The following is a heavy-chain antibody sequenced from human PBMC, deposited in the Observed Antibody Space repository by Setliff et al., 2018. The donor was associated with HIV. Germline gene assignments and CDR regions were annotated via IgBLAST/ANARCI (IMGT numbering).Heavy chain of an antibody. V-gene: IGHV4-59*11. J-gene: IGHJ4*02. D-gene: IGHD3-16*02. CDR1: GASISSHY. CDR2: INHSGST. CDR3: ARETYDYVWGTYRYRPRHFDY. Sequence: SETLSLTCTVSGASISSHYWSWIRQPPGKGLEWIGEINHSGSTNYNASLKSRVTLSVDTSKNRFSLKLSSVTAADTAVYYCARETYDYVWGTYRYRPRHFDYWGQGTLVTVSS.